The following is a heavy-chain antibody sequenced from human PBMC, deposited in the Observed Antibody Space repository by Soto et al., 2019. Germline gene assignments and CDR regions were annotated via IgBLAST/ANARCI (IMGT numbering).Heavy chain of an antibody. CDR2: VLLDGSNE. V-gene: IGHV3-33*06. CDR3: AKEGDSSGWYEWNYFDY. J-gene: IGHJ4*02. D-gene: IGHD6-19*01. Sequence: GGSLRLSCAASGFTFSAFSTYGVHWVRQAPGKGLEWVAVVLLDGSNEYYTESVKGRFTVARDISKNTMYLQMNSLRAEDTAVYYCAKEGDSSGWYEWNYFDYWGQGTLVTVSS. CDR1: GFTFSAFSTYG.